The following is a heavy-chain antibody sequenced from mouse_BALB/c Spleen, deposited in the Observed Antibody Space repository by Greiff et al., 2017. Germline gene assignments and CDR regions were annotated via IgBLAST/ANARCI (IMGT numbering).Heavy chain of an antibody. D-gene: IGHD2-14*01. CDR3: ARRGRYDGEGYAMDY. CDR1: GYTFTSYT. J-gene: IGHJ4*01. V-gene: IGHV1-4*02. CDR2: INPSSGYT. Sequence: VQLQESAAELARPGASVKMSCKASGYTFTSYTMHWVKQRPGQGLEWIGYINPSSGYTEYNQKFKDKTTLTADKSSSTAYMQLSSLTSEDSAVYYCARRGRYDGEGYAMDYWGQGTSDTVSS.